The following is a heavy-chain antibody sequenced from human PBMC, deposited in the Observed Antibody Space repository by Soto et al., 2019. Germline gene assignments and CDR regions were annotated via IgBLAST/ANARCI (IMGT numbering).Heavy chain of an antibody. CDR1: GGSFSGYY. CDR2: INHSGST. D-gene: IGHD6-13*01. V-gene: IGHV4-34*09. J-gene: IGHJ5*02. Sequence: PSETLSLTCAVYGGSFSGYYWSWIRQPPGKGLEWIGEINHSGSTYYNPSLKSRVTISVDTSKNQFSLKLGSVTAADTAVYYCARNIAAAGTGVWFDPWGQGTLVTVSS. CDR3: ARNIAAAGTGVWFDP.